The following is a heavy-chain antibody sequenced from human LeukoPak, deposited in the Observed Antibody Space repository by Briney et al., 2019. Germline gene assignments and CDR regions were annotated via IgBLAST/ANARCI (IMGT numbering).Heavy chain of an antibody. CDR3: ARDWGYSSGWYWANYYYYGMDV. Sequence: GGSLRLSCAASGFTFSSYSMNWVRQAPGKGLEWVSSISSSSSYIYYADSVKGRFTISRDNAKNSLYLQMNSLRAEDTAVYYCARDWGYSSGWYWANYYYYGMDVWGQGTTVTVSS. J-gene: IGHJ6*02. D-gene: IGHD6-19*01. CDR2: ISSSSSYI. CDR1: GFTFSSYS. V-gene: IGHV3-21*01.